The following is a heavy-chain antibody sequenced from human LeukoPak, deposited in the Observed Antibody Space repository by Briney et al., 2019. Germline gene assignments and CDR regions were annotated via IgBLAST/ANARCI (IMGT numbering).Heavy chain of an antibody. D-gene: IGHD2-2*01. V-gene: IGHV3-33*01. J-gene: IGHJ6*04. CDR2: TWYDGSNK. Sequence: PGRSLRLSCAASGFTFSSYAMGWVRQAPGKGLEGVPVTWYDGSNKYYADSGKGRLTISRDNSKNTLYLQMNSLRAEDTAVYYCAREGCSSTSCYYYYGMDVWGKGTTVTVSS. CDR1: GFTFSSYA. CDR3: AREGCSSTSCYYYYGMDV.